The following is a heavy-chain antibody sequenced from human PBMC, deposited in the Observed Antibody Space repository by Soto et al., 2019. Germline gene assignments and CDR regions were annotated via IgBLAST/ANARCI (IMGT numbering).Heavy chain of an antibody. V-gene: IGHV1-3*01. Sequence: ASVKVSCKASGYTFTSYAMNWVRQAPGQRLEWMGWINAGNGNTKYSQKFQGRVTITRDTSASTAYMELSSLRSEDTAVYYCARDPGCGYGNTWGQGTLVTVSS. J-gene: IGHJ5*02. D-gene: IGHD5-18*01. CDR3: ARDPGCGYGNT. CDR1: GYTFTSYA. CDR2: INAGNGNT.